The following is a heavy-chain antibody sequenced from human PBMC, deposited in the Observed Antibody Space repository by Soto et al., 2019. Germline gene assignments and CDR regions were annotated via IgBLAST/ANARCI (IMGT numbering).Heavy chain of an antibody. J-gene: IGHJ3*02. CDR1: GGSISSYY. V-gene: IGHV4-59*01. CDR3: ARWPRRRISHLVSGYDAFDI. CDR2: IYYSGST. D-gene: IGHD2-15*01. Sequence: SETLSLTCTVSGGSISSYYWSWIRQPPGKGLEWIGYIYYSGSTNYNPSLKSRVTISVDSSKNQFSLKLSSVTPADTAVYYCARWPRRRISHLVSGYDAFDIWGQGTMVTVSS.